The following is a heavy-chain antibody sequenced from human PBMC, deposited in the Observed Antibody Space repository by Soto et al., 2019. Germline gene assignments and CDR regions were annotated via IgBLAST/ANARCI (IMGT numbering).Heavy chain of an antibody. CDR1: GYTFTSYG. D-gene: IGHD2-21*01. V-gene: IGHV1-18*01. J-gene: IGHJ5*02. CDR2: ISVYNGNT. Sequence: QVQLVQSGAEVKKPGASVKVSCKASGYTFTSYGISWVRHAPGHGLEWMGWISVYNGNTNYAQKLQGRVNMTTDTSTSTAYMELRSLRSDDTAVYYCASRAHNWNWFDPWGQGTLVTVSS. CDR3: ASRAHNWNWFDP.